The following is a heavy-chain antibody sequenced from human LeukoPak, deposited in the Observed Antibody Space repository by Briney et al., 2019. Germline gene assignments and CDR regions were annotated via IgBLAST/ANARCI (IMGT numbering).Heavy chain of an antibody. D-gene: IGHD2-2*01. CDR1: GDFISSYY. Sequence: SETLSLTCTVSGDFISSYYYSWIRQPAGKGLEWIGGVHSDGSTKYNPSLKSRVTMSVDTSKSQLSLNLTSVTAADTAIYFCAKDRLGLPAAIHYYGMDVWGQGTAVTVSS. CDR3: AKDRLGLPAAIHYYGMDV. J-gene: IGHJ6*02. V-gene: IGHV4-4*07. CDR2: VHSDGST.